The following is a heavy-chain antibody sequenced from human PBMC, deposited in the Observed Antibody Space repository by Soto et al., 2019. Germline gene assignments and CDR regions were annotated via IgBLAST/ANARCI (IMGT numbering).Heavy chain of an antibody. V-gene: IGHV1-69*01. CDR2: ITPILDFP. J-gene: IGHJ4*02. D-gene: IGHD1-26*01. Sequence: QVQLVQSGAELRKPGSSVRISCKASGGTFNNCPFSWVRQAPGQGLEWMGGITPILDFPKYAQRFQGRVTITADESTSTVYMELINLRFDDTAVYYCAADGKSGKFVGAQYSESWGQGTPVTVSS. CDR3: AADGKSGKFVGAQYSES. CDR1: GGTFNNCP.